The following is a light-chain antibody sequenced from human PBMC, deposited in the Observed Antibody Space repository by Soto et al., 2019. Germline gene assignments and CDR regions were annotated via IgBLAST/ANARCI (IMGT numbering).Light chain of an antibody. CDR1: QSISSN. CDR2: GAS. J-gene: IGKJ4*01. CDR3: QQYASSPLT. Sequence: EIVMTQSPATLSVSPGERATLSCRASQSISSNLAWYQQKPGQAPRLLIYGASTRATGIPATFSGSGSGTEFTLTISRLEPEDFAVYYCQQYASSPLTFGGGTKVEIK. V-gene: IGKV3-15*01.